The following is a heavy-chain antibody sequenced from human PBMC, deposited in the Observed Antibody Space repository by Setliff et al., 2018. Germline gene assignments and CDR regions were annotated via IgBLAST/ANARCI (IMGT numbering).Heavy chain of an antibody. CDR3: ARGYSGYDNPWTDYYGMDV. CDR2: IIPIFGTA. D-gene: IGHD5-12*01. Sequence: SVKVSCKASGGTFSSYAISWVRQAPGQGLEWMGGIIPIFGTANYAQKSQGRVTITTDESTSTAYMELSSLRSEDTAVYYCARGYSGYDNPWTDYYGMDVWGQGTTVTVSS. J-gene: IGHJ6*02. CDR1: GGTFSSYA. V-gene: IGHV1-69*05.